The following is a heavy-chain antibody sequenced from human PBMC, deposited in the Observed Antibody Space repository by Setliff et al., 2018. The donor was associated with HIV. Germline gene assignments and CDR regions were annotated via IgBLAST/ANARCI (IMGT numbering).Heavy chain of an antibody. D-gene: IGHD4-17*01. CDR2: IYTSGST. V-gene: IGHV4-61*09. Sequence: PSETLSLTCTVSGGSISSGSYYWSWIRQPAGKGLEWIGHIYTSGSTNYNPSLKSRVTISVDTSKNQFSLKVRSVTAADTAVYYCAREGDYADFDYWGQGTLVTVSS. CDR1: GGSISSGSYY. CDR3: AREGDYADFDY. J-gene: IGHJ4*02.